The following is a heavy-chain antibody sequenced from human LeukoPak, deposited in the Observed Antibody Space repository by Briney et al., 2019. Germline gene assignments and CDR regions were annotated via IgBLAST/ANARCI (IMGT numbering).Heavy chain of an antibody. CDR3: ARYYYYDSSGYVPRSPFDY. CDR2: ISSSSSYI. J-gene: IGHJ4*02. Sequence: GGSLRLSCEASGFTFTTYSMTWVRQAPGKGLEWVSSISSSSSYIYYADSVKGRFTISRDNAKNSLYLQMNSLRAEDTAVYYCARYYYYDSSGYVPRSPFDYWGQGTLVTVSS. D-gene: IGHD3-22*01. CDR1: GFTFTTYS. V-gene: IGHV3-21*01.